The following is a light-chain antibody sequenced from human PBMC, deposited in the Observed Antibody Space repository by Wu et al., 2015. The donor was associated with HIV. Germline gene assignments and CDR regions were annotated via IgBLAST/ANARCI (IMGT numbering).Light chain of an antibody. CDR1: QSLVHSDGNTY. Sequence: DIVMTQSTLSLPVTLGQPASISCRSSQSLVHSDGNTYLNWFHQRPGQSPRRLIYKVSNRDSGVPDRFSGSGSGTDFTLKISRVEAEDVGLYYCMQGTHWPRYSFGQGT. CDR3: MQGTHWPRYS. J-gene: IGKJ2*03. CDR2: KVS. V-gene: IGKV2-30*02.